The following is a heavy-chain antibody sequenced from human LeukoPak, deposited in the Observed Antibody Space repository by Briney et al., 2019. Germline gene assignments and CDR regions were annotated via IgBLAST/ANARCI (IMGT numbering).Heavy chain of an antibody. V-gene: IGHV3-23*01. CDR2: ISGSGGST. CDR3: AKRGYTSTWLSPFDY. Sequence: PGGSLRLSCVASGFTFSSYAMNWVRQAPGQGLGWVSVISGSGGSTYYADSVKGRFTISRDNSKNTVYLQMNSLRAEDTAVYYCAKRGYTSTWLSPFDYWAQGTLVTVSS. D-gene: IGHD6-13*01. J-gene: IGHJ4*02. CDR1: GFTFSSYA.